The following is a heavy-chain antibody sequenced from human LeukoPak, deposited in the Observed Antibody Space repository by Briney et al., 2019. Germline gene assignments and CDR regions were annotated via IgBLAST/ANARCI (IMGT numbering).Heavy chain of an antibody. CDR1: GFTFGRYG. J-gene: IGHJ4*02. CDR2: IRSDGSNR. CDR3: AKGPSPVLGGGSYFDY. Sequence: PGGSLRLSCAASGFTFGRYGMHWVRQAPGKGLEWVSFIRSDGSNRYYADSVKGRFTISRDNSKNTLYLQMNSLRAEDTAIYYCAKGPSPVLGGGSYFDYWGQGTLVTVSS. D-gene: IGHD3-16*01. V-gene: IGHV3-30*02.